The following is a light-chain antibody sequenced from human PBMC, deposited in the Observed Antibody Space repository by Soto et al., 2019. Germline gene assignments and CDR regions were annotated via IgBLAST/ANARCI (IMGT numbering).Light chain of an antibody. CDR3: QQYGSSPTT. J-gene: IGKJ1*01. V-gene: IGKV3-15*01. CDR2: DAS. CDR1: QSVSSN. Sequence: EIVMTQSPATLPVSPGERATLSCRASQSVSSNLAWYQQKPGQAPRLLMYDASTRATGIPARFSGSGSGTDFTLTISRLEPEDSAVYHCQQYGSSPTTFGQGTKVDIK.